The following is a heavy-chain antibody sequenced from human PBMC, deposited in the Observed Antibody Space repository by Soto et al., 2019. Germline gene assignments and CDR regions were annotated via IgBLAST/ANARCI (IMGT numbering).Heavy chain of an antibody. CDR2: IYATGTT. Sequence: PSETLSLTCTVSGASISCFSWSWIRKSAGKGLEWIGRIYATGTTDYNPSLKSRVMMSVDTSKKQFSLKLRSVTAADTAVYYCVRDGTKTLRDWFDPWGQGISVTVSS. CDR3: VRDGTKTLRDWFDP. CDR1: GASISCFS. V-gene: IGHV4-4*07. J-gene: IGHJ5*02. D-gene: IGHD1-1*01.